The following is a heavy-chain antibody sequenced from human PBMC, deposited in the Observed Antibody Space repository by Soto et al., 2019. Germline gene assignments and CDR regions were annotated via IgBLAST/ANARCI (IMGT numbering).Heavy chain of an antibody. CDR1: GFTFSTYG. CDR2: ISYDGTNK. Sequence: QVHLVESGGGVVQPGRSLRLSCSASGFTFSTYGMHWVRQAPGKGLEWVSVISYDGTNKYYADSVKGRFTISRDTSKNTLYLQMNSLRDEDTAVYYCARDLRIPAPGTGLYFYYCGMDVWGQGTTVTVSS. J-gene: IGHJ6*02. CDR3: ARDLRIPAPGTGLYFYYCGMDV. V-gene: IGHV3-30*03. D-gene: IGHD6-13*01.